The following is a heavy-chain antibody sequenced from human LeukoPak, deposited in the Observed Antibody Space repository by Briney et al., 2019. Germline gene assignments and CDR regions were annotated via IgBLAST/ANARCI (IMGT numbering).Heavy chain of an antibody. D-gene: IGHD6-25*01. CDR1: GGSVGSGSYD. CDR2: ISYSGST. V-gene: IGHV4-61*01. Sequence: PSETLSLTCTVSGGSVGSGSYDWSWIRQPPGKGLEWIGYISYSGSTNYNPSLKSRVTISLDTSKNQFSLKLSSVTAADTAVYYCARDLGYSSVQWGQGTLVTVSS. J-gene: IGHJ4*02. CDR3: ARDLGYSSVQ.